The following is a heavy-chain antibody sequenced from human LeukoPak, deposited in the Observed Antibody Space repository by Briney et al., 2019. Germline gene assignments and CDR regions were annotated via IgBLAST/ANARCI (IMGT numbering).Heavy chain of an antibody. CDR1: GYSFTTYW. CDR3: ARSSTSGSYYRY. D-gene: IGHD3-10*01. Sequence: GESLKISCKGSGYSFTTYWIGWVRQMPGKGLELMAIIHPGDSETRYSPSFQGQVTISADKSISTAYLQWTSLKASDTAMYYCARSSTSGSYYRYWGQGTLVTVSS. J-gene: IGHJ4*02. V-gene: IGHV5-51*01. CDR2: IHPGDSET.